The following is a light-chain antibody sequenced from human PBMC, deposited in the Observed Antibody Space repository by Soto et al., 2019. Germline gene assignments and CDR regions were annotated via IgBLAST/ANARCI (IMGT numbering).Light chain of an antibody. J-gene: IGKJ1*01. CDR3: QQYHTSPLT. CDR1: QSVSSSY. CDR2: GAS. V-gene: IGKV3-20*01. Sequence: EIVMTQSPATLSVSPGERATLSCRASQSVSSSYLAWYQQKPGQAPRLLIYGASSRATGIPDRFSGSGSGTDFTLTISRLEPEDFALYYCQQYHTSPLTFDQGTKVDI.